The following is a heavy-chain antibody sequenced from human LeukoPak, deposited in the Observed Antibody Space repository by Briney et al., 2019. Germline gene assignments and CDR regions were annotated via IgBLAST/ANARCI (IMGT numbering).Heavy chain of an antibody. CDR1: GYTFTGYY. Sequence: GASVKVSCKASGYTFTGYYMHWVRQAPGQGLEWMGWINPNSGGTYYAQKFQGWVTMTRDTSTSTAYMELRSLRSDDTAVYYCARDAELEYYYYMDVWGKGTTVTVSS. CDR3: ARDAELEYYYYMDV. V-gene: IGHV1-2*04. CDR2: INPNSGGT. D-gene: IGHD1-26*01. J-gene: IGHJ6*03.